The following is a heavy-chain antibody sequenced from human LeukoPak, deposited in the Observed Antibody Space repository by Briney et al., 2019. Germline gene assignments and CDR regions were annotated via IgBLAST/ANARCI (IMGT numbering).Heavy chain of an antibody. D-gene: IGHD3-10*01. V-gene: IGHV3-7*01. CDR3: ASPRRMYGSGSYAFDI. CDR1: GFTFNSYW. J-gene: IGHJ3*02. CDR2: IKQDGSEK. Sequence: GGSLRLSCAASGFTFNSYWMSWVRQAPGKGLEWVANIKQDGSEKYYVDSVKGRFTISRDNTKNSLYLQMNSLRAEDTAVYYCASPRRMYGSGSYAFDIWGQGTMVTVSS.